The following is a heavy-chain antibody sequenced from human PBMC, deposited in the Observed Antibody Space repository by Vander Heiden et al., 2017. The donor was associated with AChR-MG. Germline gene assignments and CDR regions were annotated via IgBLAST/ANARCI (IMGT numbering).Heavy chain of an antibody. D-gene: IGHD3-16*01. J-gene: IGHJ4*02. CDR3: AGGGEGATEFDY. V-gene: IGHV3-21*01. CDR1: GFTFSSYS. Sequence: EVQLVESGGGLVKPGGSLRLSCAASGFTFSSYSMNWVRQAPGKGLEWVSSISSSSSYIYYADSVKGRFTISRDNAKNSLYLQMNSLRAEDTAVYYCAGGGEGATEFDYWGQGTLVTVSS. CDR2: ISSSSSYI.